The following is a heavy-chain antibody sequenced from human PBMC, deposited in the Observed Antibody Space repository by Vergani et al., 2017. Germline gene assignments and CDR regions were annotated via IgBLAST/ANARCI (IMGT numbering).Heavy chain of an antibody. Sequence: QVQLVQSGAEVKKPGSSVKVSCKASGGTFSSYAISWVRQAPGQGLEWMGGIIPIFGTANYAQKFQGRVTITADESTSPAYMELSSLRSEDTAVYYCARAPVVPAAYYYYYYMDVWGKGTTVTVSS. CDR3: ARAPVVPAAYYYYYYMDV. V-gene: IGHV1-69*01. CDR2: IIPIFGTA. J-gene: IGHJ6*03. CDR1: GGTFSSYA. D-gene: IGHD2-2*01.